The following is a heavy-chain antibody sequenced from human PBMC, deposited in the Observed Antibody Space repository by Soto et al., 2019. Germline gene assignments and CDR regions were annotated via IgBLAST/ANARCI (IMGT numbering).Heavy chain of an antibody. CDR2: IIPIFGRA. CDR1: GGTFSSYA. D-gene: IGHD1-26*01. CDR3: APVTPYLCHYYFGC. J-gene: IGHJ4*02. V-gene: IGHV1-69*13. Sequence: RAAVKVSCKASGGTFSSYAISWVRQAPGQGLEWMGGIIPIFGRANYAQKFQGRVTITPAHSPSTTYMELCSLSSKHTPASYCAPVTPYLCHYYFGCCGQVTPVPVSS.